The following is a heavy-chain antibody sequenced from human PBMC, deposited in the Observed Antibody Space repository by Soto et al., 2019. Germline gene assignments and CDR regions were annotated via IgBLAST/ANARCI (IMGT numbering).Heavy chain of an antibody. Sequence: QVQLVQSGAEVKKPGSSVKVSCKSSGGSFSSYAISWVRQAPGQGLEWMGGTVPIIGTAKYAQRFQGRVTIRADESTSTAYMDLSSLKSEDTAVYYCARVVSNFLGVGMDVWGQGTTVTVSS. CDR1: GGSFSSYA. CDR2: TVPIIGTA. CDR3: ARVVSNFLGVGMDV. V-gene: IGHV1-69*01. J-gene: IGHJ6*02. D-gene: IGHD3-16*01.